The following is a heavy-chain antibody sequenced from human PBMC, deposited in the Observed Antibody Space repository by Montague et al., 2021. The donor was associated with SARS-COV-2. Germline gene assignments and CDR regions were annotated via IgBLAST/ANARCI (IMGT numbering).Heavy chain of an antibody. CDR3: ARATLGITMIVVVMTAIDYVFDI. CDR1: GGSFSGYY. D-gene: IGHD3-22*01. CDR2: IHHSGST. V-gene: IGHV4-34*01. J-gene: IGHJ4*02. Sequence: SETLSLTCAVYGGSFSGYYWSWIRQPPGKGLEWIGEIHHSGSTNYNPSLKSRVTISVDTSKNQFSLKLSSVTAADTAVYYCARATLGITMIVVVMTAIDYVFDIWGQGKLVTVSS.